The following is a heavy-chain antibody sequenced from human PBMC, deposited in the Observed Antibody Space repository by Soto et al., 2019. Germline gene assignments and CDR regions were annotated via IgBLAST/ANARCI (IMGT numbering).Heavy chain of an antibody. J-gene: IGHJ4*02. Sequence: GGSLRLSCAASGFTVSSNYMSWVRQAPGKGLEWVSVIYSGGSTYYADSVKGRFTISRHNSKNTLYLQMNSLRAEDTAVYYCARAGAYDILTGYSYFDYWGQGT. CDR1: GFTVSSNY. D-gene: IGHD3-9*01. V-gene: IGHV3-53*04. CDR2: IYSGGST. CDR3: ARAGAYDILTGYSYFDY.